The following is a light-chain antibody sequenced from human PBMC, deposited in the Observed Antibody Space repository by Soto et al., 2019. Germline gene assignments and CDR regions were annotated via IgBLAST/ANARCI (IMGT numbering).Light chain of an antibody. CDR1: QSIITS. J-gene: IGKJ1*01. V-gene: IGKV1-5*03. CDR2: KAS. CDR3: QQYNSYSRT. Sequence: DIQMTQSPSTLSASVGDRVTITCRASQSIITSLAWYQRKPGKAPKLLIYKASSLQSGVPSRFSGSGSGTEFTLTISSLQPDDFATYYCQQYNSYSRTFGQGTKVDIK.